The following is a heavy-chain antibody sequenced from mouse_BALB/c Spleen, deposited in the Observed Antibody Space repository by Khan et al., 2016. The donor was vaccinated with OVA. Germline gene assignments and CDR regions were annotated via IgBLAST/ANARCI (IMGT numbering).Heavy chain of an antibody. CDR3: ARSLVDYYAMDY. CDR1: GFTFSSFA. V-gene: IGHV5-9-3*01. CDR2: ISTGGHYT. D-gene: IGHD2-2*01. Sequence: EVELVESGGGIVKPGGSLKLSCSASGFTFSSFAMSWVRQTPEQRLEWVATISTGGHYTFYPDGVQGRFTISRDNARNTVFLQMSSLRSEDTAMYYCARSLVDYYAMDYWGQGTSVTVSS. J-gene: IGHJ4*01.